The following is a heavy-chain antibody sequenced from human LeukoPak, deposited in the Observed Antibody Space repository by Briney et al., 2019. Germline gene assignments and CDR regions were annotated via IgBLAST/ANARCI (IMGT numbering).Heavy chain of an antibody. Sequence: ASVKVSCKASGGTFSSYAISWVRQAPGKGLEWMGQLIPISRTANYAQKFKGKVTITTDESTRPAYMELSSLRSEDTAVDYSARSYDSSGYYAYWGQGTLVTVSS. CDR3: ARSYDSSGYYAY. V-gene: IGHV1-69*05. D-gene: IGHD3-22*01. CDR1: GGTFSSYA. J-gene: IGHJ4*02. CDR2: LIPISRTA.